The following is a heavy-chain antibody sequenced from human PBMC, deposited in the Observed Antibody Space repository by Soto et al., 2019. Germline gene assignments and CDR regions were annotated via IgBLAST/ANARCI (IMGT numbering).Heavy chain of an antibody. CDR2: ISGSGGST. V-gene: IGHV3-23*01. CDR1: GFTFSSYA. D-gene: IGHD3-3*01. Sequence: EVQLLESGGGLVQPGGSLRLSCAASGFTFSSYAMSWVRQAPGKGLEWVSAISGSGGSTYYADSVKGRFTISRDNSKNTLYLQMNSLRAEDTAVYYCAKLPSDTIFGVVRPYFDYWGQGTLVTVSS. J-gene: IGHJ4*02. CDR3: AKLPSDTIFGVVRPYFDY.